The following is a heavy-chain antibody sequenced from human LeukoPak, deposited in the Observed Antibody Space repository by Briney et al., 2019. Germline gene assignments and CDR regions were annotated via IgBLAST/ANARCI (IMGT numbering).Heavy chain of an antibody. CDR2: INHSGST. J-gene: IGHJ4*02. D-gene: IGHD3-22*01. CDR3: ARNYYDSSGFVFDY. V-gene: IGHV4-34*01. Sequence: SETLSLTCAVYGGSFSGYYWSWIRQPPGKGLEWIGEINHSGSTNYNPSLKSRVTISVDTSKNQFSLKLSSVTAADTAVYYCARNYYDSSGFVFDYWGQGTLVTVSS. CDR1: GGSFSGYY.